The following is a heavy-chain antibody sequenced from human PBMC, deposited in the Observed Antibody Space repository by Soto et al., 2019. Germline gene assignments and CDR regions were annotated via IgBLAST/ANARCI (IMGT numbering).Heavy chain of an antibody. CDR3: ARSYAGGMDV. Sequence: QVQLVESGGGVVQPGRSLRLSCAASGFTFSSYVMHWVRQAPGKGLEWVAVISYDGSNKYYADSVKGRFTISRDNSKNTLYLQMNSLRAEDTAVYYCARSYAGGMDVWGQGTTVTVSS. CDR1: GFTFSSYV. J-gene: IGHJ6*02. V-gene: IGHV3-30-3*01. D-gene: IGHD3-16*01. CDR2: ISYDGSNK.